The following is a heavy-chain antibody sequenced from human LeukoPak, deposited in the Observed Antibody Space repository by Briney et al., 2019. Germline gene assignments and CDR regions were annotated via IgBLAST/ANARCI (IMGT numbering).Heavy chain of an antibody. CDR3: ARDGDAFWFDP. V-gene: IGHV3-7*01. J-gene: IGHJ5*02. D-gene: IGHD7-27*01. CDR1: GFTFSSYW. CDR2: IKQDGSEE. Sequence: GGSLRLSCAASGFTFSSYWMSWVRQAPGKGLEWVANIKQDGSEEYYVDSVKGRFTISRDNAKNSLYLQMNSLRAEDTAVYYCARDGDAFWFDPWGQGTLVTVSS.